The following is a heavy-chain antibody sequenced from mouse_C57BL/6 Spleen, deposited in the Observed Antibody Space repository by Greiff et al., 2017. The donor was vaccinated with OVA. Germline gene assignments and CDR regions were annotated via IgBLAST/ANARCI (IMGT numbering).Heavy chain of an antibody. CDR2: IRSKSNNYAT. CDR1: GFSFNTYA. D-gene: IGHD2-2*01. Sequence: EVHLVESGGGLVQPKGSLKLSCAASGFSFNTYAMNWVRQAPGKGLEWVARIRSKSNNYATYYADSVKDRFTISRDDSESMLYLQMNNLKTEDTAMYYCVRPRGYYGYFDVWGTGTTVTVSS. V-gene: IGHV10-1*01. CDR3: VRPRGYYGYFDV. J-gene: IGHJ1*03.